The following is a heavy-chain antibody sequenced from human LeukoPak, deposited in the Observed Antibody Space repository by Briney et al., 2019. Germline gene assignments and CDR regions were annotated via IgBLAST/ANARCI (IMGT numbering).Heavy chain of an antibody. Sequence: GASVKVSCKASGYTFTSYYMHWVRQAPGQGLEWMGIINPSGGSTSYAQKFQGRVTMTRDTSTSTVYMELSSLRSEDTAVYYCARASSSSWERVPSLLLPDYFDYWGQGTLVTVSS. J-gene: IGHJ4*02. D-gene: IGHD6-13*01. CDR3: ARASSSSWERVPSLLLPDYFDY. CDR1: GYTFTSYY. V-gene: IGHV1-46*01. CDR2: INPSGGST.